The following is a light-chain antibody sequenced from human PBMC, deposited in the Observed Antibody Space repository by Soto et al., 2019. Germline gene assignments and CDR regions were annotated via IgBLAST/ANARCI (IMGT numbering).Light chain of an antibody. CDR1: QSLLHSNGYNY. V-gene: IGKV2-28*01. CDR2: LGS. J-gene: IGKJ1*01. Sequence: DIVMTQSPLSLPVTPGEPASISCRSSQSLLHSNGYNYLDWYLQKPGQSPQLLIYLGSNRASRVPDRFSGSGSGTDFTLKISRVEAEDVGVYYCMQALQTPWPCGQGTKVEIK. CDR3: MQALQTPWP.